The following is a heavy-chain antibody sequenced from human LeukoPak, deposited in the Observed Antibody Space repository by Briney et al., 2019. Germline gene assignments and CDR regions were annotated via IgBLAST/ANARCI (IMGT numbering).Heavy chain of an antibody. J-gene: IGHJ3*02. CDR1: GFTFSSYW. CDR2: IKQDGSEI. D-gene: IGHD1-26*01. CDR3: ARDISGSYSSDAFDI. Sequence: GGSLRLSCAASGFTFSSYWMGWVRQAPGKGPEWVANIKQDGSEIYYVVSVKGRFTIARDNAKNSLYLQMNSLRAEDTAVYYCARDISGSYSSDAFDIWGQGTMVTVSS. V-gene: IGHV3-7*04.